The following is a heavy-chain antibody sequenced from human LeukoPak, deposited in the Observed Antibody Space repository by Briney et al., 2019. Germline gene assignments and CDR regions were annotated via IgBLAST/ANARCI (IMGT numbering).Heavy chain of an antibody. V-gene: IGHV3-48*03. CDR3: ARDGESIAAAGSIDY. CDR1: GFTFSSYE. J-gene: IGHJ4*02. Sequence: GGSLRLSCAASGFTFSSYEMNWVRQAPGKGLEWVSKISNSGSTIYYADSVKGRFTISRDNAKNSLYLQMNSLRAEDTAVYYCARDGESIAAAGSIDYWGQGTLVTVSS. D-gene: IGHD6-13*01. CDR2: ISNSGSTI.